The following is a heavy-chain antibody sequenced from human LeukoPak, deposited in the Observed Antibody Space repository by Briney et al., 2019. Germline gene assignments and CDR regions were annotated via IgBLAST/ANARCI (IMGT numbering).Heavy chain of an antibody. CDR3: TRDRGDSINTAFDI. Sequence: GGSLRLSCAASGFTFSDYILDWVRQAPGKGLEWVGRIRRGSNSYTTEYAASVKARFIISRDDSQNSLFPHMYSLKTEDTAVYYCTRDRGDSINTAFDIWGRGTMVTVSS. CDR2: IRRGSNSYTT. J-gene: IGHJ3*02. D-gene: IGHD3-22*01. V-gene: IGHV3-72*01. CDR1: GFTFSDYI.